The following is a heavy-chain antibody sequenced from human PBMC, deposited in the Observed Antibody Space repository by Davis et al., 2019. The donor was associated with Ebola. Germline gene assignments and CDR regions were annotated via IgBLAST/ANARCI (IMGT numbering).Heavy chain of an antibody. CDR2: IYYSGST. D-gene: IGHD3-22*01. J-gene: IGHJ5*02. CDR1: GGSIISSSSY. Sequence: SETLSLTCTVSGGSIISSSSYWGWIRQPPRKGLEWIGSIYYSGSTYYNPSLKSRVTISVDTSKNQFSLKLSSVTAADTAVYYCARVGSSGYFGYNWFDPWGQGTLVTVSS. CDR3: ARVGSSGYFGYNWFDP. V-gene: IGHV4-39*07.